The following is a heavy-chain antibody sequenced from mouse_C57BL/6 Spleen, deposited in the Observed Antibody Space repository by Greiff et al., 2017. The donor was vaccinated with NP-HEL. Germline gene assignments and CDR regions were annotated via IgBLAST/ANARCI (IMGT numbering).Heavy chain of an antibody. V-gene: IGHV5-17*01. CDR3: ARDYSNYFFYAMDY. CDR1: GFTFSDYG. D-gene: IGHD2-5*01. CDR2: ISSGSSTI. Sequence: EVMLVESGGGLVKPGGSLKLSCAASGFTFSDYGMHWVRQAPEKGLEWVAYISSGSSTIYYADTVKGRFTISRDNAKNTLFLQMTSLRSEDTAMYYCARDYSNYFFYAMDYWGQGTSVTVSS. J-gene: IGHJ4*01.